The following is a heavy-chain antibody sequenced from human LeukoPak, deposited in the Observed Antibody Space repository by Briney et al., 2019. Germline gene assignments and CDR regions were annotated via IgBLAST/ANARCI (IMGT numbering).Heavy chain of an antibody. Sequence: SETLSLTCAVYGGSFSGYYWSWIRQPPGKGLEWIGYIYYSGSTNYNPSLKSRVTISVDTSKNQFSLKLSSVTAADTAVYYCARVSDSSGYVDLWGRGTLVTVSS. V-gene: IGHV4-59*12. CDR1: GGSFSGYY. CDR3: ARVSDSSGYVDL. D-gene: IGHD3-22*01. CDR2: IYYSGST. J-gene: IGHJ2*01.